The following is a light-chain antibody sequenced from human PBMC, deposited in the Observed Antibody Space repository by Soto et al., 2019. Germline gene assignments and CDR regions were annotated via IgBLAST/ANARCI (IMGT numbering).Light chain of an antibody. CDR1: SSDVGGYNY. CDR2: DVS. J-gene: IGLJ1*01. CDR3: SSYTSSSALV. Sequence: QSALTQPASVSGSPGQSITISCTGTSSDVGGYNYVSWYQQHPGKAPKLMIYDVSYRPPGVSNRFSGSKSVNTASLTISGLQAEDEADYYCSSYTSSSALVFGTGTKVTV. V-gene: IGLV2-14*03.